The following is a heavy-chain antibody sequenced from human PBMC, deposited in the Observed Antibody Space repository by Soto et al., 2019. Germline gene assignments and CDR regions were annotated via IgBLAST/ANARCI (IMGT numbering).Heavy chain of an antibody. CDR1: GYPFINYG. J-gene: IGHJ5*02. CDR2: IKVDSGYT. Sequence: QLQLVQSAAEVKKPGASVRVSCKASGYPFINYGISWIRQAPEQGLEWMGWIKVDSGYTNYAQKFQGRVTMTTDTSSDTAFMELRSLRSDDTAVYYCATSYDSGFDPWGQGTLVSVSS. CDR3: ATSYDSGFDP. V-gene: IGHV1-18*04. D-gene: IGHD5-12*01.